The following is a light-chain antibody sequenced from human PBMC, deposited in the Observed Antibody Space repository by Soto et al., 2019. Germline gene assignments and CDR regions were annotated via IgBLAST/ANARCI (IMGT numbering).Light chain of an antibody. Sequence: DIVMTHSPDSLAVSLGERATINCKSSQSVLYSSNNKNYLAWYQQKPGQPPRLLISWASTRRSGVPDRFSGSGSGTDFTLTISSLQAEDVAVYYCQQYYGTPPAFGQGTKVDIK. CDR3: QQYYGTPPA. V-gene: IGKV4-1*01. J-gene: IGKJ2*01. CDR1: QSVLYSSNNKNY. CDR2: WAS.